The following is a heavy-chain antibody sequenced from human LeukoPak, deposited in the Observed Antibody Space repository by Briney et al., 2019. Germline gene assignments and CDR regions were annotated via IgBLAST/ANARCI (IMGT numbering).Heavy chain of an antibody. D-gene: IGHD2-2*01. Sequence: SQTLSLTCAVSGGSISSGGYSWSWIRQPPGKGLEWIGYTYHSGSTYYNPSLKSRVTISVDRSKNQFSLKLSSVTAADTAVYYCARYCSSTSCSSSYYFDYWGQGTLVTVSS. J-gene: IGHJ4*02. CDR2: TYHSGST. CDR1: GGSISSGGYS. CDR3: ARYCSSTSCSSSYYFDY. V-gene: IGHV4-30-2*01.